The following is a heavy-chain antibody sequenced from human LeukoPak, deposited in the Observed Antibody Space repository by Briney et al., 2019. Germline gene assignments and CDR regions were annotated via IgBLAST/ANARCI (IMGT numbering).Heavy chain of an antibody. D-gene: IGHD3-3*01. CDR3: ARQYYDFWSGFYTADYYFDY. J-gene: IGHJ4*02. V-gene: IGHV3-21*01. Sequence: GGSLRLSCAASGFSFSDFGMNWVRQAPGKGLEWVSSISAHSRCIYYADSVKGRFTISRDNAQTSLYLEMNSLRGEDSAVYYCARQYYDFWSGFYTADYYFDYWGRGTLVTVSS. CDR2: ISAHSRCI. CDR1: GFSFSDFG.